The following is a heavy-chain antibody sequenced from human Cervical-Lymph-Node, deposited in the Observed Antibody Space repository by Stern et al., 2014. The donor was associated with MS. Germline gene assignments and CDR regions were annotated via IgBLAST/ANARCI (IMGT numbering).Heavy chain of an antibody. CDR2: IYPDDSDT. J-gene: IGHJ6*02. CDR3: ARRGMDV. V-gene: IGHV5-51*01. CDR1: GYSFNIYW. Sequence: EMQLVESGAEVKKPGESLTISCKGFGYSFNIYWIAWVRPRPGKGLEWMGIIYPDDSDTGYSPSFQGQVTFSVDKSISTAYLQWSSLKPSDTATYFCARRGMDVWGQGTSVTVSS.